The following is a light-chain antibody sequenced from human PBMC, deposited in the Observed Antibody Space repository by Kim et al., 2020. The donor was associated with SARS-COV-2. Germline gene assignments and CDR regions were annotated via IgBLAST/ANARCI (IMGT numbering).Light chain of an antibody. V-gene: IGKV1-33*01. CDR1: QNITKF. Sequence: DIQMTQSPSSLSASVGASVTITCQASQNITKFLNWFQQKSGQAPKLLIYDAANVQSGVPSRFSGSGSGTDFTFTINSLQPDDVATYFCQQYDNLPYTFGQGTKLEI. CDR2: DAA. J-gene: IGKJ2*01. CDR3: QQYDNLPYT.